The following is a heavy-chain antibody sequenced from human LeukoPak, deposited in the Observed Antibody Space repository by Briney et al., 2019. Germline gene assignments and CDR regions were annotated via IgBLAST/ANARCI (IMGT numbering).Heavy chain of an antibody. V-gene: IGHV4-39*07. Sequence: PSETLSLTCTVSGGSISSSSYYWGWIRQPPGKGLEWIGSIYYSGSTYYNPSLKSRVTISVDTSKNQFSLKLSSVTAADTAVYYCARVTSRGYSYGSKEGYFDYWGQGTLVTVSS. CDR2: IYYSGST. CDR3: ARVTSRGYSYGSKEGYFDY. CDR1: GGSISSSSYY. J-gene: IGHJ4*02. D-gene: IGHD5-18*01.